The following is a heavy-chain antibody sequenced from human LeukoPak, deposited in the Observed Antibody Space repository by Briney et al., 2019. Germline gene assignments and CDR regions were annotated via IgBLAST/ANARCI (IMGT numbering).Heavy chain of an antibody. CDR1: GFTFSSYA. CDR2: ISGSGGST. CDR3: AKLRGIQLWFALDY. Sequence: PGGSLRLSCAASGFTFSSYAMSWVRQAPGKGLEWVSAISGSGGSTYYADSVKGRFTISRDNSKNTLYLQMNSLRAEDTAVYYCAKLRGIQLWFALDYWGQGTLVTISS. J-gene: IGHJ4*02. V-gene: IGHV3-23*01. D-gene: IGHD5-18*01.